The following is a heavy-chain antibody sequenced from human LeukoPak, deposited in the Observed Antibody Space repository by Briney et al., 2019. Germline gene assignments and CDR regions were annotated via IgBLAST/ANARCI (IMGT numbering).Heavy chain of an antibody. CDR1: GGSISSSSYY. Sequence: SETLSLTCTVSGGSISSSSYYWGWIRQPPGKGLEWIGSVYYTGASYYNPSLKSRVTISIDTSKKHFSLKLTSVTAADTVVYYCARGAPPQNWGQGTLVTVSS. V-gene: IGHV4-39*07. CDR3: ARGAPPQN. CDR2: VYYTGAS. J-gene: IGHJ4*02.